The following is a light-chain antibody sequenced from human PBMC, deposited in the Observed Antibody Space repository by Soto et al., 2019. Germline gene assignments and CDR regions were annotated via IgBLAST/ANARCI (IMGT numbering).Light chain of an antibody. Sequence: TQMTQCRSTLSACVGDRVTITCRASQSISCWLAWYQQKSGNGPKLLIYDASSLESGVPSRLSGSGSGTEFTLTISSLQPDDFATYYCQQYNSYSITFGQGTRLEIK. CDR3: QQYNSYSIT. V-gene: IGKV1-5*01. CDR2: DAS. CDR1: QSISCW. J-gene: IGKJ5*01.